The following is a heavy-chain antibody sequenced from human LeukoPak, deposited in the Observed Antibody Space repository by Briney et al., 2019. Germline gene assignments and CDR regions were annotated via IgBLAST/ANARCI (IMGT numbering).Heavy chain of an antibody. Sequence: GGSLRLSCAASGVTVSSTYMSWVRQAPGKGLEWVSLIYSVGTTFYADSVKGRFAISTDNSKNTLYLPMSSLRAEDTAVYYCARDSSSFPNYFDYWGQGTLITVSS. V-gene: IGHV3-53*01. D-gene: IGHD3-3*02. J-gene: IGHJ4*02. CDR1: GVTVSSTY. CDR2: IYSVGTT. CDR3: ARDSSSFPNYFDY.